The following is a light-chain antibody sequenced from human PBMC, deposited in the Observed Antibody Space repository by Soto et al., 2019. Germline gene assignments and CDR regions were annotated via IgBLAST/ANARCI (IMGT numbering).Light chain of an antibody. CDR2: EVS. Sequence: QSVLTQPASVSGSPGQSITISCNGTSRDVGNYNLVSWYQQHPGKGPKFMIYEVSKRPSGVSDRFSGSKSGNTASLTIFGLQADDEADYYCCSYASGSTYVFGPGTRSPP. CDR1: SRDVGNYNL. V-gene: IGLV2-23*02. J-gene: IGLJ1*01. CDR3: CSYASGSTYV.